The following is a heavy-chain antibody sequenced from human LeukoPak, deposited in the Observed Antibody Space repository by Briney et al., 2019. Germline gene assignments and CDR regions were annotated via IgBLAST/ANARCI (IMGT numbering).Heavy chain of an antibody. CDR3: ATQDIVATILFDY. D-gene: IGHD5-12*01. V-gene: IGHV4-30-4*01. CDR1: GGSISSGDYY. Sequence: PSETLSLTCTVSGGSISSGDYYWSWIRQPPGKGLEWIGYIYYSGSTYYNPSLKSRVTISVDTSKNQFSLKLSSVTAADTAVYYCATQDIVATILFDYWGRGTLVTVSS. J-gene: IGHJ4*02. CDR2: IYYSGST.